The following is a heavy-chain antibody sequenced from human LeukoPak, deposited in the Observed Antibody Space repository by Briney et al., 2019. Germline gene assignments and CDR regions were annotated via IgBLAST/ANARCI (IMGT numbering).Heavy chain of an antibody. J-gene: IGHJ4*02. CDR3: ARVVLDYYDSSGYPYYFDY. CDR2: IFYSGST. Sequence: SETLSLTCTVSGGSISSYYWSWIRQPPGKXVEWIGYIFYSGSTNYNPSLKSRVTISVDTSKNQFSLKLSSVTAADTAVYYCARVVLDYYDSSGYPYYFDYWGQGTLVTVSS. CDR1: GGSISSYY. V-gene: IGHV4-59*01. D-gene: IGHD3-22*01.